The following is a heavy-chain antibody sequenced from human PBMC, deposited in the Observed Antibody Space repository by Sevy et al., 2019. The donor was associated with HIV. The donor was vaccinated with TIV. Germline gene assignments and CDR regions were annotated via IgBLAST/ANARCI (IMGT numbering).Heavy chain of an antibody. V-gene: IGHV5-51*01. J-gene: IGHJ6*02. CDR3: ARQGWSMGQLAHPDVRYYYGMDV. Sequence: GESLKISCKGSGYSFTSYWIGWVRQMPGKGLEWMGIIYPGDSDTRYSPSFQGQVTISADKSISTAYLQWSSLKASDTAMYYCARQGWSMGQLAHPDVRYYYGMDVWGQGTTVTVSS. CDR2: IYPGDSDT. D-gene: IGHD6-6*01. CDR1: GYSFTSYW.